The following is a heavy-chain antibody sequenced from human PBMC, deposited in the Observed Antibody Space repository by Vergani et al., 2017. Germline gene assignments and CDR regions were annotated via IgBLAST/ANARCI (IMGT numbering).Heavy chain of an antibody. J-gene: IGHJ4*02. CDR1: GYTFTSYY. Sequence: QVQLVQSGAEVKKPGASVKVSCKASGYTFTSYYMHWVRQAPGQGLAWMGIINPSGGSTSYAQKFQGRVTMTRDTSTSTVYMELSSLRSEDTAVYYCAREQAIATSFDYWGQGTLVTVSS. CDR2: INPSGGST. CDR3: AREQAIATSFDY. V-gene: IGHV1-46*03. D-gene: IGHD5-24*01.